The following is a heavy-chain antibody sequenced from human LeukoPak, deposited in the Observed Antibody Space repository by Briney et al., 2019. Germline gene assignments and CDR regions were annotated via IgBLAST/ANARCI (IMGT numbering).Heavy chain of an antibody. CDR1: GGSVSNYY. V-gene: IGHV4-59*02. CDR2: IYHTGTT. Sequence: PSETPSLTCTVSGGSVSNYYWSWIRHPPGKTLELIGYIYHTGTTIYSPSLMSRLTISVNTSKNQFFLKLTSVTAADTAMYYCARFMSPQGFDPWGQGTLVTVSS. J-gene: IGHJ5*02. CDR3: ARFMSPQGFDP.